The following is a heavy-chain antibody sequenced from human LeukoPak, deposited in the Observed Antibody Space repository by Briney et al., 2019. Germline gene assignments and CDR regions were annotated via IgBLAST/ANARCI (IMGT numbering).Heavy chain of an antibody. Sequence: PSETLSLTCAVYGGSFSGYYWSWIRQPPGKGLEWIGEINHSGSTNYNPSLKSRVTMSVDTSKNQFSLKLSSVTAADTAVYYCASQNRAYCSGGSCYSGYYYYYYYMDVWGKGTTVTVSS. D-gene: IGHD2-15*01. CDR1: GGSFSGYY. CDR2: INHSGST. J-gene: IGHJ6*03. V-gene: IGHV4-34*01. CDR3: ASQNRAYCSGGSCYSGYYYYYYYMDV.